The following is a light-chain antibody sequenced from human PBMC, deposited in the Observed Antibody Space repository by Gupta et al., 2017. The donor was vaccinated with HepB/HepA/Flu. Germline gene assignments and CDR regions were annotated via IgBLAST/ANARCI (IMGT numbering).Light chain of an antibody. CDR2: DAS. CDR1: QSVRTY. V-gene: IGKV3-11*01. Sequence: DIVLTQSPATLSLSPGERASLSCRASQSVRTYLAWYQQRPGQTPRLLIYDASIRATGIPARFSGSGSGTDFTLIISSLEPEDFAVYYCQQRSDWPPGGITFGQGTRLEIK. J-gene: IGKJ5*01. CDR3: QQRSDWPPGGIT.